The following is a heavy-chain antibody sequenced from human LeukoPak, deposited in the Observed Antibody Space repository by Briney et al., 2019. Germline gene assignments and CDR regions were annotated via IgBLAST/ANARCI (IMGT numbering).Heavy chain of an antibody. J-gene: IGHJ4*02. CDR2: INPNSGGT. Sequence: ASVKVSCKASGYTFTGYYMHWVRQAPGQGLEWMGRINPNSGGTNYAQKFQGRVTMTTDTSTSTAYMELRSLRSDDTAVYYCARDPDYGDYKLPVDYWGQGTLVTVSS. V-gene: IGHV1-2*06. D-gene: IGHD4-17*01. CDR3: ARDPDYGDYKLPVDY. CDR1: GYTFTGYY.